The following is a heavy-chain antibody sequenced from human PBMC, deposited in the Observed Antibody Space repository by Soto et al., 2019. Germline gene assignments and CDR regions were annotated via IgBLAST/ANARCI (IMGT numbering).Heavy chain of an antibody. Sequence: EVQVLESGGGLIQPGGSLRLSCAVSGFTFSSFAMSWVRQAPGKGLEWVSAISGGGGGTYYADSVKGRFSISRDNAKNTVYLQINSLRAEDTAFYYCAKDNGYDYYDSSGLDFWSLGTLVTVSS. D-gene: IGHD3-22*01. CDR1: GFTFSSFA. J-gene: IGHJ4*02. CDR2: ISGGGGGT. CDR3: AKDNGYDYYDSSGLDF. V-gene: IGHV3-23*01.